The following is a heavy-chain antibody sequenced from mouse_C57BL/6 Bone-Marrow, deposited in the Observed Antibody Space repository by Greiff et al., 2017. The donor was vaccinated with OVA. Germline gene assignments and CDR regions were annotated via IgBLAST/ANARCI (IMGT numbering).Heavy chain of an antibody. CDR2: IYPRSGNT. CDR1: GYTFTSYG. D-gene: IGHD3-2*02. Sequence: QVQLKESGAELARPGASVKLSCKASGYTFTSYGISWVKQRTGQGLEWIGEIYPRSGNTYYNEKFKGKATLTADKSSSTAYMELRSLTSEDSAVYFCARRLRLPFAYWGQGTLVTVSA. J-gene: IGHJ3*01. CDR3: ARRLRLPFAY. V-gene: IGHV1-81*01.